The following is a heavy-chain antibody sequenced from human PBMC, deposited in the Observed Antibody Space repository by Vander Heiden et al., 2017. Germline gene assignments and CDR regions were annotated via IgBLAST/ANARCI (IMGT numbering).Heavy chain of an antibody. CDR1: GFTFSIYG. V-gene: IGHV3-30*18. CDR3: AKDPGARRLMDYYGMYV. CDR2: ISYDGSNK. J-gene: IGHJ6*02. Sequence: HVQLVDPGGGVVQLGRSLRLSSSASGFTFSIYGMHGVRRALGKGLEWVAVISYDGSNKYCADSVKGRFTISRDNSKNTLYVQMNSLRAEDTAVYYCAKDPGARRLMDYYGMYVWDQGTTVTVSS. D-gene: IGHD2-2*01.